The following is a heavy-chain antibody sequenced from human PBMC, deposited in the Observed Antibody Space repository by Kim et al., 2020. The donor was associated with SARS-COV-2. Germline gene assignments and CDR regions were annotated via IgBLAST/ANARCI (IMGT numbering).Heavy chain of an antibody. J-gene: IGHJ4*02. CDR3: AEHFSSLHSFDS. D-gene: IGHD6-13*01. V-gene: IGHV4-39*01. CDR2: IYHTGTI. Sequence: SETLSLTCTVPGGYVNNPNYYWYWIRQPPGKDLEWLGSIYHTGTISYNPTLKILVTISLDSSKNQLSLMLSSVTASDTAEYNCAEHFSSLHSFDSWSQG. CDR1: GGYVNNPNYY.